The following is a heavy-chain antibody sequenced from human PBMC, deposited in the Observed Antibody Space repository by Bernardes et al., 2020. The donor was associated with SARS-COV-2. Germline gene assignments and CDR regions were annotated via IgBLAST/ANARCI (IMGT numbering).Heavy chain of an antibody. D-gene: IGHD4-17*01. V-gene: IGHV3-73*01. Sequence: GSLSLSCATSGFNFSGSAIQWVRQAPGKGLEWVGRMRSKANGYATTYLASGKGRFIISRDDSTYTAYLQINSLKIEDTAVYYCTGDYLYWGQGTLVTVS. CDR1: GFNFSGSA. J-gene: IGHJ4*02. CDR3: TGDYLY. CDR2: MRSKANGYAT.